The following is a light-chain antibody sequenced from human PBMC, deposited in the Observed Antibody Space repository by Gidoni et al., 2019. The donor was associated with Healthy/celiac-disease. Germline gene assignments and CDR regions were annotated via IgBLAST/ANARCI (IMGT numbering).Light chain of an antibody. Sequence: DIVMTQYPLSLPVTPGEPASISCRSSQSLLHSNGYNSLDWYLQKPGQSPQLLIYLGSNRASGVPDRFSGSGSGTDFTLKISRVEAEDVGVYYCMQALQTQRTFGQGTKVEIK. CDR2: LGS. CDR1: QSLLHSNGYNS. CDR3: MQALQTQRT. V-gene: IGKV2-28*01. J-gene: IGKJ1*01.